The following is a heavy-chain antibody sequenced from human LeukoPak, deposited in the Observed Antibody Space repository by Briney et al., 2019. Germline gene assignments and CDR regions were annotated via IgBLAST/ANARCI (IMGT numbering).Heavy chain of an antibody. J-gene: IGHJ4*02. CDR3: ARVVWGPIPPAGSADY. Sequence: WGSLRLSCAASGFTFSSHSMKWVRQAPGKGLELVSSISYSSTSIYYADSVKSRFTISRDNAKKSLYLQMNSLRAADTAVYYYARVVWGPIPPAGSADYWGQGTLVTVSS. CDR2: ISYSSTSI. D-gene: IGHD6-13*01. V-gene: IGHV3-21*01. CDR1: GFTFSSHS.